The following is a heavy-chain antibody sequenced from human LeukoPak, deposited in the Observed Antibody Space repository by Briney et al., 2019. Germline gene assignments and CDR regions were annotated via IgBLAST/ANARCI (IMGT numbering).Heavy chain of an antibody. CDR1: GFTFSSYA. J-gene: IGHJ4*02. Sequence: GGSLRLSCAASGFTFSSYAMHWVRQAPGKGLEWVAVISYDGSNKYYADSVKGRFTISRDNSKNTLYLQMNSPRAEDTAVYYCARDRVSVGTVTTPGYWGQGTLVTVSS. CDR3: ARDRVSVGTVTTPGY. V-gene: IGHV3-30*04. D-gene: IGHD4-17*01. CDR2: ISYDGSNK.